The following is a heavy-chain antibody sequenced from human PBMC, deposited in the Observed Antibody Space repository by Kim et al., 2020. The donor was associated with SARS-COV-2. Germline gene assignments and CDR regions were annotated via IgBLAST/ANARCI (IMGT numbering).Heavy chain of an antibody. CDR2: IYYSGST. CDR1: GGSISSSSYY. V-gene: IGHV4-39*01. Sequence: SETLSLTCTVSGGSISSSSYYWGWIRQSPGKGLEWIGSIYYSGSTYYNPSLKSRVTISVDTSKNQFSLKLSSVTAADTAVYYCARQSVAGTIVSYCGQGT. D-gene: IGHD6-19*01. CDR3: ARQSVAGTIVSY. J-gene: IGHJ4*02.